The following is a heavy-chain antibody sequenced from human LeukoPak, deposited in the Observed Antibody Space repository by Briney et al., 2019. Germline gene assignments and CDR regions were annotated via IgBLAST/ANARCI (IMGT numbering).Heavy chain of an antibody. CDR1: GFTFSDYF. Sequence: GGSLRLSCAASGFTFSDYFMTWIRQAPGKGLEWVSYISSSGNAVYHADSVKGRFTISRDNAKNSLYLQLNSLRAEDTALYYCARAFLDGFDIWGQGTMVTVSS. CDR3: ARAFLDGFDI. D-gene: IGHD2/OR15-2a*01. J-gene: IGHJ3*02. V-gene: IGHV3-11*04. CDR2: ISSSGNAV.